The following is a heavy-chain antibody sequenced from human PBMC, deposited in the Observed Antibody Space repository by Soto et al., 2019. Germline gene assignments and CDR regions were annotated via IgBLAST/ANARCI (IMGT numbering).Heavy chain of an antibody. J-gene: IGHJ4*03. CDR3: AKGASHAPFEK. Sequence: PGASLKISCAASGLAFNHFAMDWVRQAPGKGPEWLSTISGSGDKTFHRDSVTGRFNISRDNSNNQVFFQMNSLRAEDTAIYFCAKGASHAPFEKWGRGTLVTVSS. V-gene: IGHV3-23*01. CDR1: GLAFNHFA. CDR2: ISGSGDKT.